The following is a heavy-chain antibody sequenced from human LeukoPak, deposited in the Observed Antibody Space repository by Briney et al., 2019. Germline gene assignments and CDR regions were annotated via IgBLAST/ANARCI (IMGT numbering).Heavy chain of an antibody. J-gene: IGHJ5*02. CDR1: GYTFASYG. CDR2: ISVYSGNT. V-gene: IGHV1-18*01. Sequence: ASVKVSCKASGYTFASYGVTWARQAPGQGPEWIAWISVYSGNTEYAQKFQDRVSLTADTSTSTVYMELRSLRSDDTAVYYCARDGWSLGPWGQGTLVTVSS. D-gene: IGHD2-8*01. CDR3: ARDGWSLGP.